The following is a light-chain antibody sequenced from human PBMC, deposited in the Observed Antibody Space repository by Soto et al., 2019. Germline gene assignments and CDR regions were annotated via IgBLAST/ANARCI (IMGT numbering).Light chain of an antibody. CDR1: SSDVGSYNL. J-gene: IGLJ2*01. V-gene: IGLV2-23*01. Sequence: QSALTQPASVSGSPGQSITISCTGTSSDVGSYNLVSWYQQHPGKAPKLMIYEGSKRPSGVSDRFSGSKSGNTASLTISGLQAEDEADYYCYSYAGSGTSDVVFGGGTKLTV. CDR2: EGS. CDR3: YSYAGSGTSDVV.